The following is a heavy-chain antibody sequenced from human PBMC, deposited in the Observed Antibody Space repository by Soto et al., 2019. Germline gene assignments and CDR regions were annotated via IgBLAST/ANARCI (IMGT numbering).Heavy chain of an antibody. Sequence: QVQLVQSGAEVKKPGASVKVSCKASGYTFTSYGISWVRQAPGQGLEWMGWISAYNGNTNYAQKLQGRVTMTTDTSTSTAYMELRSLRSDDTAVYYCARDEVTMVRGVIGGYYGMDVWGQGTTVTVSS. CDR3: ARDEVTMVRGVIGGYYGMDV. CDR2: ISAYNGNT. V-gene: IGHV1-18*01. CDR1: GYTFTSYG. D-gene: IGHD3-10*01. J-gene: IGHJ6*02.